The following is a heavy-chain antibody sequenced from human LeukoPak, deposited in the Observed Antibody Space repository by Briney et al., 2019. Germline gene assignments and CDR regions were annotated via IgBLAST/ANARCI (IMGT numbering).Heavy chain of an antibody. CDR1: GFTFSDYW. CDR3: ATGGGWYFDY. V-gene: IGHV3-7*01. Sequence: GGSLRLSCAASGFTFSDYWMNWVRQAPGKGLEWVASIGQDGSENYYVDSVKGRFTISRDNAKNSLYLQMNSLRVEDTAVYYCATGGGWYFDYWGQGALITASA. D-gene: IGHD6-19*01. CDR2: IGQDGSEN. J-gene: IGHJ4*02.